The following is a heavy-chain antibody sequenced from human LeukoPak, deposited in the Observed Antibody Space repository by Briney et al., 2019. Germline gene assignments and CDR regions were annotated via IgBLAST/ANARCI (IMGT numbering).Heavy chain of an antibody. CDR3: ARTPSYCSGGSCYSPRGDYYYYMNV. J-gene: IGHJ6*03. D-gene: IGHD2-15*01. Sequence: SETLSLTCTVSGGSISSYYWSWIRQPPGKGLEWIGYIYYSGSTNYNPSLKSRVTISVDTSKNQFSLKLSSVTAADTAVYYCARTPSYCSGGSCYSPRGDYYYYMNVWGKGTTVTVSS. CDR2: IYYSGST. V-gene: IGHV4-59*01. CDR1: GGSISSYY.